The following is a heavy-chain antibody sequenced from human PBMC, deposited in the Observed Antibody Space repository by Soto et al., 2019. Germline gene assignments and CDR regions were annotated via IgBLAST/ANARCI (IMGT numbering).Heavy chain of an antibody. J-gene: IGHJ5*02. CDR1: GYTFTSYY. Sequence: QVQLVQSGAEVKKPGASVKVSCKASGYTFTSYYMHWVRQAPGQGLEWMGIINPSGGSTSYAQKFQGRVTMTRDTSTSTVYMELSSLRSEDTAVYYCAKDLIAAAGTGNWFDPWGQGTLVTVSS. CDR2: INPSGGST. V-gene: IGHV1-46*01. D-gene: IGHD6-13*01. CDR3: AKDLIAAAGTGNWFDP.